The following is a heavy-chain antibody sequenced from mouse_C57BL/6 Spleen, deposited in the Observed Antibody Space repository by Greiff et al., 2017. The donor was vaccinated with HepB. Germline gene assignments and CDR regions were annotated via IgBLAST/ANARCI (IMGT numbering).Heavy chain of an antibody. CDR2: IYPGSGST. J-gene: IGHJ2*01. Sequence: QVQLQQPGAELVKPGASVKMSCKASGYTFTSYWITWVKQRPGQGLEWIGDIYPGSGSTNYNEKFKSKATLTVDTSSSTAYMQLSSLTSEDTAVYYCARCSYGSSPDYWGQGTTLTVSS. V-gene: IGHV1-55*01. D-gene: IGHD1-1*01. CDR3: ARCSYGSSPDY. CDR1: GYTFTSYW.